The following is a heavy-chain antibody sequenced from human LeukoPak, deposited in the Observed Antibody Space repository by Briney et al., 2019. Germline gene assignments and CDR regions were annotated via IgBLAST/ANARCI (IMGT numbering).Heavy chain of an antibody. CDR2: IRYDGFNK. J-gene: IGHJ3*02. Sequence: GGSLRLSCAASGFTFSSYAMSWVRQAPGKGLEWVASIRYDGFNKYYADSLKGRFTISRDNSKNTLYLQMNSLRAEDTAVYYCAKKTIVGATVDAFDIWGQGTMVIVSS. V-gene: IGHV3-30*02. CDR3: AKKTIVGATVDAFDI. CDR1: GFTFSSYA. D-gene: IGHD1-26*01.